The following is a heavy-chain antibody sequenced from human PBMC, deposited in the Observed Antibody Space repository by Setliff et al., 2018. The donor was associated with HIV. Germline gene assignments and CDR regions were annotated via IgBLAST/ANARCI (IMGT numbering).Heavy chain of an antibody. J-gene: IGHJ4*02. D-gene: IGHD5-18*01. CDR2: ISSDSNYI. CDR3: ARDTNSYGPSDN. Sequence: GGSLRLSCAASGFAFNTYSMNWIRQAPGKGLEWVSSISSDSNYIYYADSVKGRFTISRDSSKNTLYLQMDSLRTEDTAVYYCARDTNSYGPSDNWGQGTLVTVSS. CDR1: GFAFNTYS. V-gene: IGHV3-21*01.